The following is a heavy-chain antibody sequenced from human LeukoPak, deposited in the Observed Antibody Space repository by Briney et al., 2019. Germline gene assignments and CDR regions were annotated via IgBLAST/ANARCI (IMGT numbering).Heavy chain of an antibody. CDR1: GFTVSSNY. Sequence: GGSLRLSCAASGFTVSSNYMSWVRQAPGKGLEWVSVIYSGGSTYYADSVKGRFTISRDNSKNTLYLQMNSLRAEDTAVYYCAISLLRYFDWRAFDIWGQGTMVTVSP. V-gene: IGHV3-66*01. J-gene: IGHJ3*02. CDR3: AISLLRYFDWRAFDI. CDR2: IYSGGST. D-gene: IGHD3-9*01.